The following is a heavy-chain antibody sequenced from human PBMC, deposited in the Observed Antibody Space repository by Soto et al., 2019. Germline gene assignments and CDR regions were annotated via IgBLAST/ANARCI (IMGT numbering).Heavy chain of an antibody. Sequence: QVQLVQSGAEVKKPGSSVKVSCKASGGTFSSYAISWVRQAPGQGFEWMGGIIPIFGTANYAQKFQGRVTITADESTSTAYMELSSLRSEDTAVYYCAREASSGYYYYYYGMDVWGQGTTVTVSS. D-gene: IGHD3-22*01. CDR2: IIPIFGTA. J-gene: IGHJ6*02. V-gene: IGHV1-69*01. CDR3: AREASSGYYYYYYGMDV. CDR1: GGTFSSYA.